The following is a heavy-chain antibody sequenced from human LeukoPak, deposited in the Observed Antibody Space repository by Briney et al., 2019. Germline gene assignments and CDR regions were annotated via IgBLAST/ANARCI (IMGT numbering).Heavy chain of an antibody. Sequence: SETLSLTCTVYGGSFSGYYWSWIRQPPGKGLEWIGEINHSGSTNYNPSLKSRLTISVDTSKNQFSLKLSSVTAADTAVYYCASQQLVLPFDYWGQGTLVTVSS. D-gene: IGHD6-13*01. CDR1: GGSFSGYY. CDR2: INHSGST. V-gene: IGHV4-34*01. CDR3: ASQQLVLPFDY. J-gene: IGHJ4*02.